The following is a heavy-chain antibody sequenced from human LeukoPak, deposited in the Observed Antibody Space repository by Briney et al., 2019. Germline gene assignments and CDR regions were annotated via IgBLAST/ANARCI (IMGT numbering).Heavy chain of an antibody. J-gene: IGHJ6*02. CDR1: GYTFTGFY. D-gene: IGHD4-17*01. V-gene: IGHV1-2*02. CDR3: ARDSYGDYPYYYYGMDV. Sequence: ASVKVSCKASGYTFTGFYMHWVRQAPGQGLEWMGWINPNSGGTNYAQKFQGRVTMTRDTSISTAYMELSRLRSDDTAVYYSARDSYGDYPYYYYGMDVWGQATTVTVSS. CDR2: INPNSGGT.